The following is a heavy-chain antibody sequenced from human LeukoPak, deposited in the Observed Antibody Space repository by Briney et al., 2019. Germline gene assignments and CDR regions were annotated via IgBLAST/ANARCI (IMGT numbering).Heavy chain of an antibody. CDR1: GYTFTSYG. D-gene: IGHD2-21*02. CDR3: ARDRHNIVVVTAITYPDY. CDR2: ISAYNGNT. V-gene: IGHV1-18*01. Sequence: ASVKVSCKASGYTFTSYGISWVRQAPGQGLEWMGWISAYNGNTNYAQKLKGRVTMTTDTSTSTAYMELRSLRSDDTAVYYCARDRHNIVVVTAITYPDYWGQGTLVTVSS. J-gene: IGHJ4*02.